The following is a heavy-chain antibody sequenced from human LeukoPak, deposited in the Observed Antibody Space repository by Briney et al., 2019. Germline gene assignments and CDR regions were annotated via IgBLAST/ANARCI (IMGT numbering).Heavy chain of an antibody. CDR2: IYTSGST. Sequence: PSQTLSLTCTVSGGSISSGSYYWSWIRQPAGKGLEWIGRIYTSGSTNYNSSLKSRVTISIDTSKNQFSLKLSSVTAADTAVYYCARQYSGSYYIDGYFDYWGQGTLVTVSS. V-gene: IGHV4-61*02. CDR3: ARQYSGSYYIDGYFDY. CDR1: GGSISSGSYY. D-gene: IGHD3-10*01. J-gene: IGHJ4*02.